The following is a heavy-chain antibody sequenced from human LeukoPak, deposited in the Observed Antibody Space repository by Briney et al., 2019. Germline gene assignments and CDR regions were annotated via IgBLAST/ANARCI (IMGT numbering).Heavy chain of an antibody. D-gene: IGHD3-10*01. Sequence: PGGSLKLSCAASGFTVSSNYMSWVRQAPGKGLEWVSVIYSGGSTYYADSVKGRFTISRDNSKNTLYLQMNSLRAEDTAVYYCAKGWFGDPRDAFDIWGQGTMVTVSS. J-gene: IGHJ3*02. V-gene: IGHV3-53*01. CDR3: AKGWFGDPRDAFDI. CDR2: IYSGGST. CDR1: GFTVSSNY.